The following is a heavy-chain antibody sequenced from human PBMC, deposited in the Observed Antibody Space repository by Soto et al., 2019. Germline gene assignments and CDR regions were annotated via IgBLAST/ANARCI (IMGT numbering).Heavy chain of an antibody. CDR3: ATTTRMDYYYGMDV. J-gene: IGHJ6*02. Sequence: EVQVVESGGGLVQPGVSLRLSCAASGFTVSSNYMSWVRQAPGKGLEWVSVIYSSGSADYADSVKGRFTLSRDKSHNTLYLQMNSLRAEDTAIYYCATTTRMDYYYGMDVWGQGTTVTVSS. D-gene: IGHD1-1*01. CDR1: GFTVSSNY. CDR2: IYSSGSA. V-gene: IGHV3-66*01.